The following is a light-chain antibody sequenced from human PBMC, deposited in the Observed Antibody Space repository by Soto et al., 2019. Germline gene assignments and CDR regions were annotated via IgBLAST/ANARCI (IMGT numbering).Light chain of an antibody. CDR2: KNN. Sequence: QSVLTQPPSVSGAPGQTITMSCTGSGSNVGASYDVHWYQVLPGAGPRLLIYKNNNRPSGVPDRFSGSKSGTSASLAITGLRAEDEADYYCQSYDNILSGPLFVGGTKVTVL. CDR1: GSNVGASYD. V-gene: IGLV1-40*01. CDR3: QSYDNILSGPL. J-gene: IGLJ3*02.